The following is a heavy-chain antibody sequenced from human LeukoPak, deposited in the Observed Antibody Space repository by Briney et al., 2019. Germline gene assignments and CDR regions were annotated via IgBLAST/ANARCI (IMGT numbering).Heavy chain of an antibody. J-gene: IGHJ4*02. Sequence: GGSLRLSCAASGFTFSSYAMSWVRQAPGKGLEWVSAISGSGGSTYYADSVKGRFTISRDNSKNTLYLQMNSLRAEDKAVYYCAKGNIVVVVAASGEYDYWGQGTLVTVSS. CDR3: AKGNIVVVVAASGEYDY. V-gene: IGHV3-23*01. D-gene: IGHD2-15*01. CDR1: GFTFSSYA. CDR2: ISGSGGST.